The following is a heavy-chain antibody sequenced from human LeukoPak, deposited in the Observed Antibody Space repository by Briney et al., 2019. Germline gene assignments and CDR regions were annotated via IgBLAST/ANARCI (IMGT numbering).Heavy chain of an antibody. Sequence: ASVKVSCKASGYTFTSYYIHWVRQAPGEGLEWMGIINPSGGSTSYAQKFQGRVTITADKSTSTAYMELSSLRSEDTAVYYCARELAVADYYYYYYMDVWGKGTTVTVSS. CDR2: INPSGGST. CDR3: ARELAVADYYYYYYMDV. J-gene: IGHJ6*03. CDR1: GYTFTSYY. D-gene: IGHD6-19*01. V-gene: IGHV1-46*01.